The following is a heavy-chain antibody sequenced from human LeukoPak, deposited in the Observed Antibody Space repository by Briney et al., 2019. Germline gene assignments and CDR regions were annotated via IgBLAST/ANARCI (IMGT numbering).Heavy chain of an antibody. J-gene: IGHJ4*02. CDR3: AKDRGVSDIVVVPAAIALDY. D-gene: IGHD2-2*02. Sequence: GGSLRLSCAASGFTVSSNYMSWVRQAPGKGLEWVSVIYSGGSTYYADSVKGRFTISRDNSKNTLYLQMNSLRAEDTAVYYCAKDRGVSDIVVVPAAIALDYWGQGTLVTVS. V-gene: IGHV3-66*01. CDR1: GFTVSSNY. CDR2: IYSGGST.